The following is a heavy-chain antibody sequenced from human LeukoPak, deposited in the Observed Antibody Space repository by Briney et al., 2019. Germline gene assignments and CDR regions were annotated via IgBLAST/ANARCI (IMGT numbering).Heavy chain of an antibody. CDR2: IYTSGST. D-gene: IGHD6-19*01. Sequence: SETLSLTCTVSGGSISSYYWSWIRQPAGKGLEWIGRIYTSGSTNYNPSLKSRVTMSVDTSKNQFSLKLSSVTAADTAVYYCAKDLSIAVAVYFDYWGQGTLVTVSS. V-gene: IGHV4-4*07. J-gene: IGHJ4*02. CDR1: GGSISSYY. CDR3: AKDLSIAVAVYFDY.